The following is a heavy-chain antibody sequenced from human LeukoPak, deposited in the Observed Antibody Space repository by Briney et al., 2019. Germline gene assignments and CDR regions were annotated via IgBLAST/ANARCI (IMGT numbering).Heavy chain of an antibody. CDR1: GGSISSYY. CDR2: IYTSGST. V-gene: IGHV4-4*07. CDR3: ARGTTGTTGGGYYYYYMDV. Sequence: SETLSLTCTVSGGSISSYYWSWIRQPAGKGLEWIGRIYTSGSTNYNPSLKSRVTMSVDTSKNQFSLKLSSVTAADTAVYYCARGTTGTTGGGYYYYYMDVWGKGTTVTVSS. J-gene: IGHJ6*03. D-gene: IGHD1-1*01.